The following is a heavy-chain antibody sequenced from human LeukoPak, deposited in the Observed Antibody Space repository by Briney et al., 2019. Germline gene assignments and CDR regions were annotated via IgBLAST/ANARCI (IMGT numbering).Heavy chain of an antibody. J-gene: IGHJ1*01. CDR3: ASMQWLATGFQH. V-gene: IGHV4-59*12. CDR2: IYYSGTT. Sequence: SETLSLTCTVSGGSISSYYWSWIRQPPGKGLEWIGYIYYSGTTNYNPSLKSRVTISVDTSKNQFSLKLSSVTAADTAVYYCASMQWLATGFQHWGQGTLVTVSS. CDR1: GGSISSYY. D-gene: IGHD6-19*01.